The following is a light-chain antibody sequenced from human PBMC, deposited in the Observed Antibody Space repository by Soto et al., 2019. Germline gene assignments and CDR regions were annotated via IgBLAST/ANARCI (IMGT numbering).Light chain of an antibody. Sequence: EIVLTQSPGTLSLSPGERATLSCRASQSVSSSYLAWYQQKPGQAPRLLIYGASSRATGISDRFSGSGSGTDFTLTISRLEPEDFAVYYCKQYGSSPLYTFGQATKLEFK. J-gene: IGKJ2*01. CDR2: GAS. CDR1: QSVSSSY. CDR3: KQYGSSPLYT. V-gene: IGKV3-20*01.